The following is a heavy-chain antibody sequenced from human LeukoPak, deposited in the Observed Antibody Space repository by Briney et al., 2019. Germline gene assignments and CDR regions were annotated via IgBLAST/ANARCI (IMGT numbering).Heavy chain of an antibody. J-gene: IGHJ6*02. V-gene: IGHV1-69*04. D-gene: IGHD3-22*01. Sequence: SVKVSCKASGGTFSSYAISWVRQAPGQGLEWMGRIIPILGIANYAQKFQGRVAITADKSTSTAYMELSSLRSEDTAVYYCASTHVTAKRITMIVVADYYYYYGMDVWGQGTTVTVSS. CDR2: IIPILGIA. CDR3: ASTHVTAKRITMIVVADYYYYYGMDV. CDR1: GGTFSSYA.